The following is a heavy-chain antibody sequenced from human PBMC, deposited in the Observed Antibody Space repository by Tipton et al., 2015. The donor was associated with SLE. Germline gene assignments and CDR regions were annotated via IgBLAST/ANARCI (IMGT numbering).Heavy chain of an antibody. V-gene: IGHV4-4*07. CDR1: GGSISSYY. D-gene: IGHD2-15*01. J-gene: IGHJ5*02. CDR3: ATLSSWFDP. Sequence: TLSLTCNVSGGSISSYYWSWIRQPAGKGLEWIGRIHTSGSTNYHPSLKSRVTMSVDTSKNLFSLKLISVTAADTAVYYCATLSSWFDPWGQGTLVTVSS. CDR2: IHTSGST.